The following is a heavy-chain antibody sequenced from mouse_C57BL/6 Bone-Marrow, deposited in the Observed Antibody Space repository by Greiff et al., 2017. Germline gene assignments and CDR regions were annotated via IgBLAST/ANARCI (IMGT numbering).Heavy chain of an antibody. CDR2: IYPGDGDT. Sequence: QVQLKESGAELVKPGASVKISCKASGYAFSSYWMNWVKQRPGPGLEWIGRIYPGDGDTNYNGKFKGKATLTADKSSSTAYMQLSSLTSEDAAVYFCARSVCGMDYWGQGTSVTVSS. CDR1: GYAFSSYW. J-gene: IGHJ4*01. CDR3: ARSVCGMDY. V-gene: IGHV1-80*01.